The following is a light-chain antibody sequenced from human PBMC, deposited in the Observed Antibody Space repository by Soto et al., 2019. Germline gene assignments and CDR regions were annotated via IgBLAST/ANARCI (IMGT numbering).Light chain of an antibody. Sequence: QSVLTRPASVSGSPGQSITISCTGTSSDVGGYNYVSWYQHHPGKAPKLMIFDVSNRPSGVSNRFSGSKSGNTASLTISGLQAEDEADYYCSSYTASSTYVFGTGTKVT. CDR2: DVS. V-gene: IGLV2-14*03. J-gene: IGLJ1*01. CDR3: SSYTASSTYV. CDR1: SSDVGGYNY.